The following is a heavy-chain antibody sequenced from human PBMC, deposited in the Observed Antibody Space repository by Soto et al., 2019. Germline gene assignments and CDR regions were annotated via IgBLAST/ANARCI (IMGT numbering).Heavy chain of an antibody. CDR2: ISYSGNT. V-gene: IGHV4-59*13. Sequence: LSLTCTVSGGSISNFYWSWIRQPPGKGLEWIGYISYSGNTNYNPSLKSRVPISVDTSKNQLSLNLTSVTAADTAVYYCARAPMVLSRSYFDSWGQGTPVTVSS. D-gene: IGHD2-8*01. CDR1: GGSISNFY. CDR3: ARAPMVLSRSYFDS. J-gene: IGHJ4*02.